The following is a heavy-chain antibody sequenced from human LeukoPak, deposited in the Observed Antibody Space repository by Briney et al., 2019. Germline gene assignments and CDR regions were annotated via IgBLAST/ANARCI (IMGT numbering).Heavy chain of an antibody. CDR2: IYPSDSDI. CDR1: GYSFTSYW. CDR3: ARVDGSGTFLYYFDY. J-gene: IGHJ4*02. Sequence: GESLKISCKGSGYSFTSYWIVWVRHMPGKGLEWMGIIYPSDSDIRYSPSFQGQVTISADKSISTAYLQWSSLKASDAAMYFCARVDGSGTFLYYFDYWGQGTLVTVSS. V-gene: IGHV5-51*01. D-gene: IGHD3-10*01.